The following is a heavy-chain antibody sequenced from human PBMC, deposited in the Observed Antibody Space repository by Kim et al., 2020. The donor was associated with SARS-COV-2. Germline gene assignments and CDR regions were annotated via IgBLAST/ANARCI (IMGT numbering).Heavy chain of an antibody. CDR3: AKSGPPSEQLAHDAFDI. Sequence: VMGRFTISRDNSKNTLYLQMNSLRAEDTAVYYCAKSGPPSEQLAHDAFDIWGQGIMVTVSS. J-gene: IGHJ3*02. D-gene: IGHD6-13*01. V-gene: IGHV3-30*02.